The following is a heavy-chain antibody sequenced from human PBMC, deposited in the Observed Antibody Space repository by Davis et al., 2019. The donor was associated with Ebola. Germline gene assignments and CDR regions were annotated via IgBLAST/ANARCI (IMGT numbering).Heavy chain of an antibody. D-gene: IGHD1-1*01. V-gene: IGHV4-34*01. CDR2: INHSGTT. CDR1: GGSFSGYY. Sequence: MPGGSLRLSCAVYGGSFSGYYWSWMRQSPGKGLEWIGEINHSGTTNYNPSLKSRVTFSVDTSNNQFSLTVKSVTAADTAVYYCARVEIAYYFDYWGQGTLVTVSS. CDR3: ARVEIAYYFDY. J-gene: IGHJ4*02.